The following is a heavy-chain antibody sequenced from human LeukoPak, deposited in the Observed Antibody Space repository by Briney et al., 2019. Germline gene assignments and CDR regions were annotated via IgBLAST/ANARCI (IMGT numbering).Heavy chain of an antibody. Sequence: PGGSLRLSCAASGFAFNKYAMSWVRQAPEKGLEWVSTISGSGGGTYYADSVKGRFTISRDNAKNSLYLQMNSLRAEDTAVYYCARDMTTVVTTRAFDIWGQGTMVTVSS. D-gene: IGHD4-23*01. CDR3: ARDMTTVVTTRAFDI. V-gene: IGHV3-23*01. J-gene: IGHJ3*02. CDR2: ISGSGGGT. CDR1: GFAFNKYA.